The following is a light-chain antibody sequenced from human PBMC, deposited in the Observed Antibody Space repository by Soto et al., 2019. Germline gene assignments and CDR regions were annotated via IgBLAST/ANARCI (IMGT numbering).Light chain of an antibody. Sequence: DIQMTQSPSSLSASLGDRVTITCRASQGISHFLAWYQQKPGQVPKLLIYAASILQAVVPPWFSGSGSGTDFPLISSRQQPEDVVTYYRQKNNTVPRTFGQGTKVEI. J-gene: IGKJ1*01. CDR3: QKNNTVPRT. V-gene: IGKV1-27*01. CDR1: QGISHF. CDR2: AAS.